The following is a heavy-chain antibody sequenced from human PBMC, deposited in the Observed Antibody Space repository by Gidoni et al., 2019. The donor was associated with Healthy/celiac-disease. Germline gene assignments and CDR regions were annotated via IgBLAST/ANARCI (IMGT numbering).Heavy chain of an antibody. CDR1: GGSLSRYS. V-gene: IGHV4-59*01. CDR2: IYYSGST. Sequence: QVQLRESGPGLVKPSETLSLHCTVSGGSLSRYSWLGIRQPPGTGLEWIGYIYYSGSTNYNPSLKSRVTISVDTSKNQFSLKLSSVTAADTAVYYCARESKYYYDSSGYSDAFDIWGQGTMVTVSS. J-gene: IGHJ3*02. CDR3: ARESKYYYDSSGYSDAFDI. D-gene: IGHD3-22*01.